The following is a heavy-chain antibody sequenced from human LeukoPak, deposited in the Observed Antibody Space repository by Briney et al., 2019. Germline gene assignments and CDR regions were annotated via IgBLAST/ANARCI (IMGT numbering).Heavy chain of an antibody. Sequence: ASVKVSCKASGYTFTGYYMHWVRQAPGQGLEWMGWINPNSCGTNYAQKFQGRVTMTRDTSISTAYMELSRLRSDDTAVYYCAREVVPYDFWSGYTYYFDYWGQGTLVTVSS. CDR1: GYTFTGYY. J-gene: IGHJ4*02. D-gene: IGHD3-3*01. CDR2: INPNSCGT. CDR3: AREVVPYDFWSGYTYYFDY. V-gene: IGHV1-2*02.